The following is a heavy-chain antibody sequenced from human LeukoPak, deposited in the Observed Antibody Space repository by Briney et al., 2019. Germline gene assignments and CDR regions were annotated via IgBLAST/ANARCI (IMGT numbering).Heavy chain of an antibody. V-gene: IGHV3-30*04. CDR1: GFTFSSSA. J-gene: IGHJ4*02. D-gene: IGHD4-23*01. CDR2: IRYDGSNK. CDR3: ASYTVVTPGVDY. Sequence: GRSLRLSCAASGFTFSSSAMHWVRQAPGKGLEWVAFIRYDGSNKYYADSVKGRFTISRDNAKNSLYLQMNSLRAEDTAVYYCASYTVVTPGVDYWGQGTLVTVSS.